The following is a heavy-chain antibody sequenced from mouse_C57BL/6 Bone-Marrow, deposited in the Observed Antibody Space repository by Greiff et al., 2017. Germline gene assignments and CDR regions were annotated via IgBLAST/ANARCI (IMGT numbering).Heavy chain of an antibody. J-gene: IGHJ2*01. D-gene: IGHD1-1*01. CDR1: GYTFTSYW. CDR2: IYPGSGST. V-gene: IGHV1-55*01. Sequence: QVQLQQPGAELVKPGASVKMSCKASGYTFTSYWITWVKQRPGPGLEWIWDIYPGSGSTNYNEKFKSKATLTIDTSTSPVYMQISTLTSEDTAVYYCARYDSSYFDYWGQGTTLTVSS. CDR3: ARYDSSYFDY.